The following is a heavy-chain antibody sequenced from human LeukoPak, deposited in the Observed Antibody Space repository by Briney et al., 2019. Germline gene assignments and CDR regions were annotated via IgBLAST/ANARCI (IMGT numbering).Heavy chain of an antibody. CDR1: GGSISSHY. Sequence: PSETLSLTCTVSGGSISSHYWSWIRQPPGKGLEWIGYIYYSGSTNYNPSLKSRVTISVDTSKNQFSLKLSSVTAADTAVYYCARGVELLDYWGQGTLVTVSS. J-gene: IGHJ4*02. CDR3: ARGVELLDY. V-gene: IGHV4-59*11. D-gene: IGHD1-26*01. CDR2: IYYSGST.